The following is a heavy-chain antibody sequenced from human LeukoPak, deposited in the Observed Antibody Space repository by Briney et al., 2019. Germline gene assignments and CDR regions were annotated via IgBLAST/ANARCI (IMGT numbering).Heavy chain of an antibody. CDR1: GFTFNSYA. D-gene: IGHD3-3*01. CDR3: AKTIHSDFWRGYYSYFDY. CDR2: ISGSGDNT. J-gene: IGHJ4*02. V-gene: IGHV3-23*01. Sequence: GGSLRLSCEASGFTFNSYAMNWVRQAPGKGLEWLSMISGSGDNTYYADSVKGRFTISRDNSKNTLYLQMSSLGAGGTAIYYCAKTIHSDFWRGYYSYFDYWGRGTLVTVSS.